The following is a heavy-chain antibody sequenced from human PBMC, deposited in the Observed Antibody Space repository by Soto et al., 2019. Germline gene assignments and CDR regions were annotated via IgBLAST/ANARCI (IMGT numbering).Heavy chain of an antibody. J-gene: IGHJ4*02. CDR1: GFTFSSYA. V-gene: IGHV3-30-3*01. D-gene: IGHD4-17*01. CDR3: AKEVLEAPPTVTIRGEFDY. Sequence: GGSLRLSCAASGFTFSSYAMHWVRQAPGKGLEWVAVISYDGSNKYYADSVKGRFTISRDNSKNTLYLQMNSLRAEDTAVYYCAKEVLEAPPTVTIRGEFDYWGQGTLVTVSS. CDR2: ISYDGSNK.